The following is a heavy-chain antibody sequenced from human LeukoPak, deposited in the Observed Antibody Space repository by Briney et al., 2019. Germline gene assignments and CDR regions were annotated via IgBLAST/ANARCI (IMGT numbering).Heavy chain of an antibody. CDR2: IWYDGSKK. Sequence: GRSLRLSCEASGFTFSSYGMHWVRQAPGKGLEWVAIIWYDGSKKYYADSVKGRFTISRDNSENTLFLQMNSLRAEDTAVYYCARDVACAFWGQGTLVTVSS. CDR3: ARDVACAF. J-gene: IGHJ4*02. V-gene: IGHV3-33*01. D-gene: IGHD3-3*02. CDR1: GFTFSSYG.